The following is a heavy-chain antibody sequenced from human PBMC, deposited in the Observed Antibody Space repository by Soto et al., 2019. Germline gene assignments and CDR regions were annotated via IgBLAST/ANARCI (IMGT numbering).Heavy chain of an antibody. D-gene: IGHD6-13*01. CDR3: AKDHPYGAAAGNYFDY. CDR2: ISYDGSNK. V-gene: IGHV3-30*18. CDR1: GFTFSSYG. Sequence: ESGGGVVQPGRSLRLSCAASGFTFSSYGMHWVRQAPGKGLEWVAVISYDGSNKYYADSVKGRFTISRDNSKNTLYLQMNSLRAEDTAVYYCAKDHPYGAAAGNYFDYWGQGTLVTVSS. J-gene: IGHJ4*02.